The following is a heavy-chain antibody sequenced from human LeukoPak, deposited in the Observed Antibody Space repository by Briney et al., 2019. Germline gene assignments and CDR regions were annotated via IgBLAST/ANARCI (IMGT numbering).Heavy chain of an antibody. CDR3: AKSWRYYDSSNYYAFDI. Sequence: GGSLRLSCAASGFTFSSYAMSWVRQAPGKGLEWVSSSGDNTRYADSVKGRFTISRDNSKNTLDLQMNGLRAEDTAVYYCAKSWRYYDSSNYYAFDIWGQGTMVTVSS. J-gene: IGHJ3*02. CDR1: GFTFSSYA. V-gene: IGHV3-23*01. CDR2: SGDNT. D-gene: IGHD3-22*01.